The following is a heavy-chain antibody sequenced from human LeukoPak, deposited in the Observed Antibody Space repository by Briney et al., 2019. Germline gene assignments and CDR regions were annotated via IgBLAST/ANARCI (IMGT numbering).Heavy chain of an antibody. Sequence: ASVKVSCKVSGYTLTELSMHWVRQAPGKGLEWMGGFDPEDGETIYAQKFQGRVTMTEDTSTDTAYMELSSLRSEDTAVYYCATSGSSWWGPTDLTRDWFDPWGQGTLVTVSS. D-gene: IGHD1-26*01. CDR1: GYTLTELS. J-gene: IGHJ5*02. CDR3: ATSGSSWWGPTDLTRDWFDP. V-gene: IGHV1-24*01. CDR2: FDPEDGET.